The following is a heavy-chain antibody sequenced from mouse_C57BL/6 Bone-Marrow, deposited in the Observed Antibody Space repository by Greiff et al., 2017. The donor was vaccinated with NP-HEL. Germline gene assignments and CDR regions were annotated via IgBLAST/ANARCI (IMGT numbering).Heavy chain of an antibody. Sequence: EVQLQQSGTVLARPGASVKMSCKTSGYTFTSYWMHWVKQRPGQGLEWIGAIYPGNSDTSYNQKFKGKAKLTAVTSASTAYMELSSLTNEDSAVYYCTIFLYYGSSYRYFDVWGTGTTVTVSS. V-gene: IGHV1-5*01. D-gene: IGHD1-1*01. J-gene: IGHJ1*03. CDR2: IYPGNSDT. CDR1: GYTFTSYW. CDR3: TIFLYYGSSYRYFDV.